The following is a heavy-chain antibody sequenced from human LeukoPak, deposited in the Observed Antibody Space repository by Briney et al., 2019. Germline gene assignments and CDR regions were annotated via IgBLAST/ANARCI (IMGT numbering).Heavy chain of an antibody. CDR3: ARCPDPSSSYYYYYYMDV. Sequence: TSETLSLTCTVSGGSISSYYWSWIRQPPGKGLEWIGYIYTSGSTNYNPSLKSRVTISVDTSKNQFSLKLSSVTAADTAVYYCARCPDPSSSYYYYYYMDVWGKGTTVTVSS. CDR1: GGSISSYY. V-gene: IGHV4-4*09. CDR2: IYTSGST. D-gene: IGHD6-6*01. J-gene: IGHJ6*03.